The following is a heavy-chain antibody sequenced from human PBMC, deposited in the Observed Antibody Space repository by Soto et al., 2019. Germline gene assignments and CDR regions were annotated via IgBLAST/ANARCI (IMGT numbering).Heavy chain of an antibody. V-gene: IGHV1-69*13. CDR2: IIPIFGTA. CDR3: ARRCSSSTSPYYYYAMDV. Sequence: SVKVSCKASGGTFSSNAISWVRQAPGQGLEWMGGIIPIFGTANYAQKFQGRVTITADESTSTAYMELSSLRSEDTAVYYCARRCSSSTSPYYYYAMDVWGQGTTVTVSS. J-gene: IGHJ6*02. D-gene: IGHD6-6*01. CDR1: GGTFSSNA.